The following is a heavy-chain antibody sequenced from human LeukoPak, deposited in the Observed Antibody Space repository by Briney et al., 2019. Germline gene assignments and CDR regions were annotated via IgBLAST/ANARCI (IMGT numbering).Heavy chain of an antibody. V-gene: IGHV1-2*02. CDR3: ARVRKRSSWNYDLRTTYCFDY. CDR2: INPNSGGT. D-gene: IGHD1-7*01. J-gene: IGHJ4*02. Sequence: GASVKVSCKASGYTFTGYYMHWVRQAPGQGLEWMGWINPNSGGTNYAQKFQGRVTMTRDMSTSTVYMELSSLRSEDTAVYYCARVRKRSSWNYDLRTTYCFDYWGQGTLVTVSS. CDR1: GYTFTGYY.